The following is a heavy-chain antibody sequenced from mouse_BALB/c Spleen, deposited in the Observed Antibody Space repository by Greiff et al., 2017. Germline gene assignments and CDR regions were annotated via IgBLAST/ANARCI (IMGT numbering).Heavy chain of an antibody. V-gene: IGHV14-3*02. Sequence: EVKLMESGAELVKPGASVKLSCTASGFNIKDTYMHWVKQRPEQGLEWIGRIDPANGNTKYDPKFQGKATITADTSSNTAYLQLSSLTSEDTAVYYCASDCNYFDYWGQGTTLTVSS. J-gene: IGHJ2*01. CDR1: GFNIKDTY. CDR2: IDPANGNT. D-gene: IGHD2-4*01. CDR3: ASDCNYFDY.